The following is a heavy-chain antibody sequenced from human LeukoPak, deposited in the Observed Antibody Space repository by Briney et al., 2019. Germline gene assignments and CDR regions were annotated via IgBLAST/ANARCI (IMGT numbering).Heavy chain of an antibody. Sequence: GGSLRLSCAASGFTFSSYSMNWVRQAPGKGLEWVSSISSSSSYIYYADSVKGRFTISRDNAKNSLYLQMNSLRAEDTAVYYCARESGATGAFDIWGQGTMVTVSS. CDR3: ARESGATGAFDI. D-gene: IGHD1-26*01. CDR1: GFTFSSYS. CDR2: ISSSSSYI. V-gene: IGHV3-21*01. J-gene: IGHJ3*02.